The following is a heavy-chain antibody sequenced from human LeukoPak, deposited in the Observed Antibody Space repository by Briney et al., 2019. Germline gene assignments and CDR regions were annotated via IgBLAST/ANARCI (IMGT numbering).Heavy chain of an antibody. CDR1: GYTFTSYY. CDR3: ASSGYKSRTFDP. Sequence: ASVKVSCKASGYTFTSYYMHRVRQAPGQWLEWMGIINPSGGSTSYAQKFQGRVTMTRDTSTSTVYMELSSLRSEDTAVYYCASSGYKSRTFDPWGQGTLVTVSS. V-gene: IGHV1-46*03. J-gene: IGHJ5*02. D-gene: IGHD5-24*01. CDR2: INPSGGST.